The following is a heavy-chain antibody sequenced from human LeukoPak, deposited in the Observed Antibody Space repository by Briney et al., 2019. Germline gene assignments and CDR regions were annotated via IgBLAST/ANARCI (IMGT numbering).Heavy chain of an antibody. D-gene: IGHD6-13*01. CDR3: ARERQQLALYYYYYYMDV. CDR2: IKEEGSEQ. V-gene: IGHV3-7*01. J-gene: IGHJ6*03. CDR1: GFTFSSYW. Sequence: QPGGSLRLSCAASGFTFSSYWMSWVRQAPGKGLDWVANIKEEGSEQYYVDSVKGRLTISRDNAKTSRYLQMNSLRAEDTAVYYCARERQQLALYYYYYYMDVWGKGTSVTVSS.